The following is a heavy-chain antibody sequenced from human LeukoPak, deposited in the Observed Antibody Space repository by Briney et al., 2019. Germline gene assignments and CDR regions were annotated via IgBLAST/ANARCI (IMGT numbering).Heavy chain of an antibody. CDR3: ATYYDSSGYYYNGAFDI. J-gene: IGHJ3*02. D-gene: IGHD3-22*01. V-gene: IGHV3-30*03. CDR2: ISYDETNK. CDR1: GFTFSSYS. Sequence: GGSLRLSCAASGFTFSSYSMNWVRQAPGKGLEWVAIISYDETNKYYAESVKGRFTISRDNSKNTLYLQMNSLRAEDTAVYYCATYYDSSGYYYNGAFDIWGQGTMVTVSS.